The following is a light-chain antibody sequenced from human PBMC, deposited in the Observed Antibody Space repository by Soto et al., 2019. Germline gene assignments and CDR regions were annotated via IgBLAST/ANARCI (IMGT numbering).Light chain of an antibody. V-gene: IGKV1-5*03. J-gene: IGKJ3*01. Sequence: DIQMTQSPSTLSASVGDRVTITCRASQTISSWLAWYQQKPGKAPKLLIYKASSLESGVSSRFSGSGSGTEFTLTISSLQPEDFATYYCQQLNSYPFTFGPGTKVDIK. CDR2: KAS. CDR1: QTISSW. CDR3: QQLNSYPFT.